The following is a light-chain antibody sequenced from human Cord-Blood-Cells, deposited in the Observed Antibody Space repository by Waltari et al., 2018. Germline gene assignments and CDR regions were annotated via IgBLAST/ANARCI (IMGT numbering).Light chain of an antibody. J-gene: IGLJ2*01. CDR1: SSDFGGYNY. CDR3: CSYAGSYTYVV. V-gene: IGLV2-11*01. Sequence: QSALTQPRSVSGAPGQSVTISCTGTSSDFGGYNYVSWYQQHPGNAPKLMIYDVSKRPTGFPDRFSGSKSGHRAALTISGLQADDEADYYCCSYAGSYTYVVFGGGTKLTVL. CDR2: DVS.